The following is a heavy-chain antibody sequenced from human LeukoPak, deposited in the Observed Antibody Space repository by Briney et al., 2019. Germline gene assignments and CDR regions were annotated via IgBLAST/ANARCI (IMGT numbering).Heavy chain of an antibody. Sequence: GGSLRLSCTGSGYSFGDYAMSWFRQAPGKGLEWVGFIRSKGYDGTTDYAASVKGRFTISRDDSKSIAYLQMNSLKIEDTAVYYCNRDRYGSGSQYSYNYRYYKDVWGKGTTVTVSS. CDR1: GYSFGDYA. V-gene: IGHV3-49*03. CDR2: IRSKGYDGTT. J-gene: IGHJ6*03. D-gene: IGHD3-10*01. CDR3: NRDRYGSGSQYSYNYRYYKDV.